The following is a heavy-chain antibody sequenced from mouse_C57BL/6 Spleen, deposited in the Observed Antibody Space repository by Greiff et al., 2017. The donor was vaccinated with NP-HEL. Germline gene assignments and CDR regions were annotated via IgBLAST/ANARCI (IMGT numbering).Heavy chain of an antibody. V-gene: IGHV1-22*01. D-gene: IGHD4-1*01. J-gene: IGHJ4*01. Sequence: EVQLQQSGPELVKPGASVKMSCKASGYTFTDYNMHWVKQSHGKSLEWIGYINPNNGGTSYNQKFKGKATLTVTKSSSTAYMELRSLTSEDSAVYYCASWEYAMDYWGQGTSVTVSS. CDR2: INPNNGGT. CDR3: ASWEYAMDY. CDR1: GYTFTDYN.